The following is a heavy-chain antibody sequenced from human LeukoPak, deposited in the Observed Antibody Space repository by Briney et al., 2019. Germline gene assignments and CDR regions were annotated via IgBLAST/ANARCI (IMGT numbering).Heavy chain of an antibody. V-gene: IGHV4-59*12. D-gene: IGHD6-19*01. CDR3: ARARGAVAGRRGYWFDP. J-gene: IGHJ5*02. CDR1: GGSISGSH. Sequence: RPSETLSLTCTVSGGSISGSHWSWIRQPPGKGLEWIGYIYYSGTTTYNPSLKSRVTISVDKSKNQFSLKLSSVTAADTAVYYCARARGAVAGRRGYWFDPWGQGTLVTVSS. CDR2: IYYSGTT.